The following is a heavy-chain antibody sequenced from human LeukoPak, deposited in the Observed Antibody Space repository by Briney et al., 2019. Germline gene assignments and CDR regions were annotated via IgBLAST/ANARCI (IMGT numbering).Heavy chain of an antibody. D-gene: IGHD3-3*01. CDR2: IIPIFGTA. CDR1: GGTFSSYA. Sequence: SVKVSCKASGGTFSSYAISWVRQAPGQGLEWMGGIIPIFGTANYAQKFQGRVTMTEDTSTDTAYMELSSLRSEDTAVYYCATMGLLYRRLLDYWGQGTLVTVSS. V-gene: IGHV1-69*06. CDR3: ATMGLLYRRLLDY. J-gene: IGHJ4*02.